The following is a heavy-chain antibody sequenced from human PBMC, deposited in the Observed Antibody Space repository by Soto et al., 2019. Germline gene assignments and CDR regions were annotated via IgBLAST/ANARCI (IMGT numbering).Heavy chain of an antibody. D-gene: IGHD2-21*02. V-gene: IGHV4-59*01. Sequence: SETLSLTYTVSGGSISSYDWSWIRQPPGKGLEWIGYMYNTGSTIYKPSLKSRVTISVDTSKNQFSLKLNSVTAADTAVYYCARDLWGYCGADCYPLDVWGQGTTVT. CDR2: MYNTGST. CDR1: GGSISSYD. CDR3: ARDLWGYCGADCYPLDV. J-gene: IGHJ6*02.